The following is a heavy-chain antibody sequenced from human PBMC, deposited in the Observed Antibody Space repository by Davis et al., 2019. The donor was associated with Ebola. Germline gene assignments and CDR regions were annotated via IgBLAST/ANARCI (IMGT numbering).Heavy chain of an antibody. Sequence: ASVKVSCKASGYTFRNYYIHWVRQAPGQGLEWMGWISAYNGNTNYAQKLQGRVTMTTDTSTSTAYMELRSLRSDDTAVYYCARVVAAPNWFDPWGQGTLVTVSS. CDR1: GYTFRNYY. V-gene: IGHV1-18*01. CDR2: ISAYNGNT. D-gene: IGHD6-13*01. CDR3: ARVVAAPNWFDP. J-gene: IGHJ5*02.